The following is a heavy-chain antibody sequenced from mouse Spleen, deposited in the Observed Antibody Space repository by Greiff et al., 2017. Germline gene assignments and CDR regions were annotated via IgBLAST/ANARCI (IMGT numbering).Heavy chain of an antibody. Sequence: QVQLQQPGAELVMPGASVKLSCKASGYTFTSYWMHWVKQRPGQGLEWIGEIDPSDSYTNYNQKFKGKATLTVDKSSSTAYMQLSSLTSEDSAVYYCARGDFDYWGQGTTLTVSS. J-gene: IGHJ2*01. CDR2: IDPSDSYT. CDR3: ARGDFDY. CDR1: GYTFTSYW. V-gene: IGHV1-69*01.